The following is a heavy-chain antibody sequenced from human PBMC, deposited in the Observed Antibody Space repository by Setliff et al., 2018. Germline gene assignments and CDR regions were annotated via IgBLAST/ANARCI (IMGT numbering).Heavy chain of an antibody. V-gene: IGHV4-34*01. J-gene: IGHJ4*02. D-gene: IGHD6-6*01. CDR1: GGSISSHY. Sequence: SETLSLTCTVSGGSISSHYWTWIRQSPEKGLEWIGEINHRGSTNYNPSLKSRVTISIDTSKDQFSLKLISMTAADTAVYYCARGRNIAARLLDSWGQGTLVTVSS. CDR2: INHRGST. CDR3: ARGRNIAARLLDS.